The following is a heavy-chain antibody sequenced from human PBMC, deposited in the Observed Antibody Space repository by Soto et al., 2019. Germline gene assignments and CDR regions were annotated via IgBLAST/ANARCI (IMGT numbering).Heavy chain of an antibody. CDR2: INHSGST. CDR1: GGSFSGYY. J-gene: IGHJ3*02. D-gene: IGHD5-12*01. CDR3: ARGDIVATPDAFDI. V-gene: IGHV4-34*01. Sequence: SETLSLTCAVYGGSFSGYYWSWIRQPPGKGLEWIGEINHSGSTNYNPSLKSRVTISVDTSKNQFSLKLSFVTAADTAVYYCARGDIVATPDAFDIWGQGTMVTVSS.